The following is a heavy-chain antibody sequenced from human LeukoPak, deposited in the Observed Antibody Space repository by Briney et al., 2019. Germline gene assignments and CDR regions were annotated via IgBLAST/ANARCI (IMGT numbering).Heavy chain of an antibody. J-gene: IGHJ4*02. Sequence: SETLSLTCTVSGGSISSYYWSWIRQPPGKGLEWTGYIYYSGSTNYNPSLNSRVTISVDTSKNQFSLRLSSVTAADTAIYYCARAVSGRFDYWGQGTLVTVSS. D-gene: IGHD6-19*01. CDR1: GGSISSYY. CDR2: IYYSGST. CDR3: ARAVSGRFDY. V-gene: IGHV4-59*08.